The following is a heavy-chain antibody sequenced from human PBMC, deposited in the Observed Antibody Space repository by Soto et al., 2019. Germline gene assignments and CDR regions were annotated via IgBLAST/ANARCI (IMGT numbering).Heavy chain of an antibody. D-gene: IGHD2-8*01. Sequence: GGSLRLSCAASGFTFSSYAMSWVRQAPGKGLEWVSAISGSGGSTYYADSVKGRFTISRDNSKNTLYPQMNSLRAEDTAVYYCAKDQTDEGVFVLMVYAPLGEGYFDYWGKGTLVTVSS. CDR1: GFTFSSYA. V-gene: IGHV3-23*01. J-gene: IGHJ4*02. CDR2: ISGSGGST. CDR3: AKDQTDEGVFVLMVYAPLGEGYFDY.